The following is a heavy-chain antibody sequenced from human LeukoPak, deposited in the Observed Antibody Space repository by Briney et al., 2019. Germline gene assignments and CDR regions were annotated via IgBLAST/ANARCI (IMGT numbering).Heavy chain of an antibody. CDR2: ISAYNGNT. CDR1: GYTFTSYG. D-gene: IGHD1-7*01. Sequence: GASVKVSCKASGYTFTSYGISWVRQAPGQGLEWMGWISAYNGNTNYAQKLQGRVTMTTDTSTSTAYMELRSLRSDDTAVYYCALGITGTTFFGWFDPWGQGTLVTVSS. J-gene: IGHJ5*02. V-gene: IGHV1-18*01. CDR3: ALGITGTTFFGWFDP.